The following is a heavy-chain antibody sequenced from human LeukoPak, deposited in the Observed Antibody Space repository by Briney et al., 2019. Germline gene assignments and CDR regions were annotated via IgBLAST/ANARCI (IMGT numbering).Heavy chain of an antibody. J-gene: IGHJ3*02. CDR2: IYTSGSS. CDR3: ARQYYDILTGYDRGDAFDI. D-gene: IGHD3-9*01. CDR1: GGSISSYY. V-gene: IGHV4-4*07. Sequence: SEPLSLTCTVSGGSISSYYWSWIRQPAGKGLEWIGRIYTSGSSNYNPSLKTRVTMSVDTSKNQVSLKLSSVTAAGTAVYYCARQYYDILTGYDRGDAFDIWGQGTMVTV.